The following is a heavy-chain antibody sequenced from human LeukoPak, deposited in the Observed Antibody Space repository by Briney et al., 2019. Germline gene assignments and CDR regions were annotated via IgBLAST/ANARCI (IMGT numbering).Heavy chain of an antibody. CDR1: GGSISSYY. V-gene: IGHV4-59*01. Sequence: SETLSLTCTVSGGSISSYYCSWIRQPPGKGLEWIGYIYYSGSTNYNPSLKSRVTISVDTSKNQFSLKLSSVTAADTAVYYCARDRGATMPFPMYNWFDPWGQGTLVTVSS. CDR2: IYYSGST. D-gene: IGHD2-2*01. J-gene: IGHJ5*02. CDR3: ARDRGATMPFPMYNWFDP.